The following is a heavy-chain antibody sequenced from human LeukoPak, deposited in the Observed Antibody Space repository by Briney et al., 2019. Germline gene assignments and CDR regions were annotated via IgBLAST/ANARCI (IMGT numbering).Heavy chain of an antibody. J-gene: IGHJ4*01. V-gene: IGHV1-69*02. D-gene: IGHD6-13*01. CDR1: GGTLSTYT. Sequence: SVKVPCKASGGTLSTYTFSWVPQAPGQGLEWMARIIPILGIANYAKKFQGRVTITADKSTKTAYMDLSRLRYEDTAVYYCATAGKLSTPAYFDSSGHPTPVTVSS. CDR3: ATAGKLSTPAYFDS. CDR2: IIPILGIA.